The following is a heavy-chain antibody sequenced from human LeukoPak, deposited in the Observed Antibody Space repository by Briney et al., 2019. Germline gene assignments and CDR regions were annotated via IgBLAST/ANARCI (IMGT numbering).Heavy chain of an antibody. J-gene: IGHJ4*02. D-gene: IGHD4-11*01. CDR2: IYYSGST. CDR3: ARDRTPNWSAYSNPAFHY. V-gene: IGHV4-31*03. CDR1: GGSISSGGYY. Sequence: SETLSLTCTVSGGSISSGGYYWSWIRQHPGKGLEWIGYIYYSGSTYYNPSLKSRVTISVDTSKNQFSLKLSSVTAADTAVYYCARDRTPNWSAYSNPAFHYWGQGTPVTVSS.